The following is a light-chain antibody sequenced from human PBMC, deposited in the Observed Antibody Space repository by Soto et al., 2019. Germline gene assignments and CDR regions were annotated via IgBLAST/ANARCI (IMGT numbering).Light chain of an antibody. CDR2: DAS. Sequence: DIQLTQSPSFLSASVGDRVTITCRASQGINNYLAWYQQKPGKAPKLVIYDASTLQSWVPSRFSGSGSGTEFTLTISSLQPEDFATYYCQQLNNYPYTFGQGTKLEIK. J-gene: IGKJ2*01. V-gene: IGKV1-9*01. CDR3: QQLNNYPYT. CDR1: QGINNY.